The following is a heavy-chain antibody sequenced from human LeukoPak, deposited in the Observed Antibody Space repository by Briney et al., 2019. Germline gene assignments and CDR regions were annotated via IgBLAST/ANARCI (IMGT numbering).Heavy chain of an antibody. Sequence: SQTLSLTCAISGDSVSGTDAGWSWIRQSPSRGLEWLGRTYYRSKWYNDYAVSVKSRITINPDTSKNQFSLQLNSVTPEDTAVYYCARDYDGYDYWGYYFDYWGQGTLVTVSS. J-gene: IGHJ4*02. CDR2: TYYRSKWYN. CDR1: GDSVSGTDAG. D-gene: IGHD5-12*01. CDR3: ARDYDGYDYWGYYFDY. V-gene: IGHV6-1*01.